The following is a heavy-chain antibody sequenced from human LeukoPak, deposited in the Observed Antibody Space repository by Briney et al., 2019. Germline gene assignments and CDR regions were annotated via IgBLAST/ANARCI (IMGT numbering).Heavy chain of an antibody. J-gene: IGHJ6*02. CDR3: ASQGVPSYYYYGMDV. CDR1: GYTFTSYD. D-gene: IGHD2-2*01. Sequence: ASVKVSCKASGYTFTSYDINWVRQATGQGLEWMGWMNPNSGNTGYAQKFQGRVTMTRNTSISTAYMELSSLRSEDTAVYYCASQGVPSYYYYGMDVWGQGTTVTVSS. V-gene: IGHV1-8*01. CDR2: MNPNSGNT.